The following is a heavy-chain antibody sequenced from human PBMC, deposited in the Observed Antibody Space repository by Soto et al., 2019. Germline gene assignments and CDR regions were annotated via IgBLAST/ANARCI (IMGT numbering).Heavy chain of an antibody. D-gene: IGHD1-26*01. CDR3: ARVLTGSSLFDY. V-gene: IGHV4-59*01. CDR2: ISYSGST. Sequence: SETLSLTCTVSGGSISSDYWSWIRQPPGKGLEWIGYISYSGSTNYNPSLKSLVTISVDTSKNEFSLKLSSVTAADTVVYYCARVLTGSSLFDYWGQGTLVTVSS. CDR1: GGSISSDY. J-gene: IGHJ4*02.